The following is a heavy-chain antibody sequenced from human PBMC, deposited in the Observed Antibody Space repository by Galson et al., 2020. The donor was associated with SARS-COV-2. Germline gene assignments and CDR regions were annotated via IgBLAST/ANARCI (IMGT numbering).Heavy chain of an antibody. D-gene: IGHD2-21*01. CDR3: ARDLYNPVALVAGGGFDS. V-gene: IGHV3-30*04. CDR1: GFDSSDYA. J-gene: IGHJ4*02. Sequence: GGSLRLSCEASGFDSSDYAMNWVRQAPGKGLEWVAIISYDGRNKHFAASVRGRFTVSRDNSKNIMFLQMNSLGLQDTARYYCARDLYNPVALVAGGGFDSWGQGTLVTVSS. CDR2: ISYDGRNK.